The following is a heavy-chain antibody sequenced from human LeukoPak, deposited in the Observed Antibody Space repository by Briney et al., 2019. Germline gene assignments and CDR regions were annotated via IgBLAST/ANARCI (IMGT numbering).Heavy chain of an antibody. J-gene: IGHJ4*02. CDR3: TCGRGFNYDY. D-gene: IGHD6-25*01. CDR2: VHPNSGDT. Sequence: GASVKVSCTASGYTFTAHHLHWVRRAPGQGLEWMGWVHPNSGDTNYAQKFQGRVTMTRDTSASIAYMELNTLRFDDTAVYYCTCGRGFNYDYWGQGTLVTVSS. CDR1: GYTFTAHH. V-gene: IGHV1-2*02.